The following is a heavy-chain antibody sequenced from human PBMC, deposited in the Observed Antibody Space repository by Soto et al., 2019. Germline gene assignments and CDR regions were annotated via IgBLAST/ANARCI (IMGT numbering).Heavy chain of an antibody. CDR1: GFTFSSFW. D-gene: IGHD2-2*01. V-gene: IGHV3-74*01. J-gene: IGHJ4*02. CDR3: ARGGVPAAMSY. Sequence: EVQLVESGGGLVQPGGSLRLSCAASGFTFSSFWMHWVRQAPGEGLVWVSRINSDGSNTNYADSVKCRFTISRDNAKNTLYLKMNSLRAEDTAVYYCARGGVPAAMSYWGQGTLVTVSS. CDR2: INSDGSNT.